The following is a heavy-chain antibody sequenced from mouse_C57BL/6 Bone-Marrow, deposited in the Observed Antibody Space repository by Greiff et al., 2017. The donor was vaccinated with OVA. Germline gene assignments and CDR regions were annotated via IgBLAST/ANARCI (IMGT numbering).Heavy chain of an antibody. CDR2: ISYDGSN. CDR1: GYSIPSGYY. V-gene: IGHV3-6*01. CDR3: ARREYYGLVAY. Sequence: EVQLQESGPGLVKPSQSLSLTCSVTGYSIPSGYYWNWIRQFPGNKLEWMGYISYDGSNNYNPSLKNRISITRDTSKNQFFLKLNSVTTEDTATYYCARREYYGLVAYWGQGTLVTVSA. J-gene: IGHJ3*01. D-gene: IGHD1-1*01.